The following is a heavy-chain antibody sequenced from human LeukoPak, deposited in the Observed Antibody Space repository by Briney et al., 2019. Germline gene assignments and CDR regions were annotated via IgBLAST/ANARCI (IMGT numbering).Heavy chain of an antibody. V-gene: IGHV4-61*01. J-gene: IGHJ4*02. D-gene: IGHD6-19*01. CDR2: IYNSGST. CDR3: AREVSSGWSLRGYYFDY. Sequence: PSETLSLTCTVSGGSVSSSSCYWSWIRQPPGKGVWWIGYIYNSGSTNNNPSLKSRDTISVDTSKNQFSLKLSSVTAADTAVYYCAREVSSGWSLRGYYFDYWGQGTLVTVSS. CDR1: GGSVSSSSCY.